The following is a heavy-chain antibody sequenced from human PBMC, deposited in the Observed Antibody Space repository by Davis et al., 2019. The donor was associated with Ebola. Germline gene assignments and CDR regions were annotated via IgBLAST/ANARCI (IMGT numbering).Heavy chain of an antibody. CDR3: ARLFGVIPVFDY. V-gene: IGHV3-21*05. J-gene: IGHJ4*02. CDR2: ISSSSSYI. D-gene: IGHD3-3*01. CDR1: GFTVSSNY. Sequence: GESLKISCAASGFTVSSNYMNWVRQAPGKGLEWVSYISSSSSYIYYADSVKGRFTISRDNAKNSLYLQMNSLRDEDTAVYYCARLFGVIPVFDYWGQGTLVTVSS.